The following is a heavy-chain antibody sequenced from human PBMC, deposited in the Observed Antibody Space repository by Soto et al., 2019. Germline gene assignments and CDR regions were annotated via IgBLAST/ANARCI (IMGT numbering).Heavy chain of an antibody. D-gene: IGHD3-9*01. V-gene: IGHV1-69*06. CDR2: IIPIFGTA. CDR3: ARSGTGLRYFDRLLYSPPSGFFDY. Sequence: ASVKVSCKASGYTFFTYDISWVRQAPGQGLEWMGGIIPIFGTANYAQKFQGRVTITADKSTSTAYMELCSLRSEDTAVYYCARSGTGLRYFDRLLYSPPSGFFDYWGQGTLVTVSS. CDR1: GYTFFTYD. J-gene: IGHJ4*02.